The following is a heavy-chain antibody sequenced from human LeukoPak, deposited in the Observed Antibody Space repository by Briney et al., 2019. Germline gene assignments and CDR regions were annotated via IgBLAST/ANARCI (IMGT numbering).Heavy chain of an antibody. CDR3: ARGGRDVYNSPSSWFDP. D-gene: IGHD5-24*01. CDR2: IIPIFGTA. CDR1: GGTFSSYA. Sequence: SVKVSCKASGGTFSSYAISWVRQAPGQGLEWMGGIIPIFGTANYAQKFQGRVTITADESTSTAYMELSSLRSEDTAVYYCARGGRDVYNSPSSWFDPWGQGTLVTVSS. V-gene: IGHV1-69*13. J-gene: IGHJ5*02.